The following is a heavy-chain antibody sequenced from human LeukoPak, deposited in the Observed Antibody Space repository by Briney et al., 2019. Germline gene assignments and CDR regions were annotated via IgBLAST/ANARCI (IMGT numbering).Heavy chain of an antibody. Sequence: GASVKVSCKASGGTFNNFAINWVRQAPGQGLEWMGGIIPMFGTTNYAQNFQGRVTITADESTNTAYMELSSLSFDDTAVYFCAGRPDTSMVAIFDYWGQGTLVTISS. D-gene: IGHD5-18*01. CDR1: GGTFNNFA. CDR3: AGRPDTSMVAIFDY. V-gene: IGHV1-69*13. CDR2: IIPMFGTT. J-gene: IGHJ4*02.